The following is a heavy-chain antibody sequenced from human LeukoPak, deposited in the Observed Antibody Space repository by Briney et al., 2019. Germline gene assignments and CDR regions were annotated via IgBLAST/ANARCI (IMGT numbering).Heavy chain of an antibody. D-gene: IGHD5-12*01. CDR1: GFTFSSYA. J-gene: IGHJ6*02. CDR3: ASYDGGYVRDYYYYGMDV. CDR2: TIASGYST. V-gene: IGHV3-23*01. Sequence: GGSLRLSCAASGFTFSSYAMTWVRQAPGKGLEWVSSTIASGYSTYYADSVKGRFTISRDNSKNTLYLQMNSLRAEDTAVYYCASYDGGYVRDYYYYGMDVWGQGTTVTVSS.